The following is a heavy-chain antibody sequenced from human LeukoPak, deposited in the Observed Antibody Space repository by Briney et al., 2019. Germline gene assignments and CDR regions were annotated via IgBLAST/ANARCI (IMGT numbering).Heavy chain of an antibody. CDR1: GYPFSNYW. V-gene: IGHV3-7*04. CDR2: IKYDGSEI. CDR3: ARASYSCSGSSCDPEGFDV. J-gene: IGHJ3*01. D-gene: IGHD2-15*01. Sequence: GGSLRLSCAASGYPFSNYWMTWVRQAPGKGLEWVEWVSNIKYDGSEIYYIDSVKGRFTISRDNSKNTLYLQMNSLRAEDTAVYYCARASYSCSGSSCDPEGFDVWGQGTMVTVSS.